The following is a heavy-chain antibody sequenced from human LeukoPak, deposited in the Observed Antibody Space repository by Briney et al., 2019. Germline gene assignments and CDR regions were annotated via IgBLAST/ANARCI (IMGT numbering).Heavy chain of an antibody. CDR2: ISFTSGTI. CDR1: GLTFSRSS. Sequence: QTRGSLRLSCEASGLTFSRSSINWVRQAPGKGLEWVAYISFTSGTIYYADSVEGRFTVSRDNARNSSFLQLKALRAEDTAVYYCARVDTKSYGSAYMDVWGSGTTVTVSS. CDR3: ARVDTKSYGSAYMDV. D-gene: IGHD3-10*01. V-gene: IGHV3-48*04. J-gene: IGHJ6*03.